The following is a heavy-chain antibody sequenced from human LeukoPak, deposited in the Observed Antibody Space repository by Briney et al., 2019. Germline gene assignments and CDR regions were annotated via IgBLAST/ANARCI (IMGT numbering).Heavy chain of an antibody. CDR2: IYSGGST. J-gene: IGHJ4*02. Sequence: GGSLRLSCAASGFTVSSNYMSWVRQAPGKGLEWVSVIYSGGSTYYADSVKGRFTISRHNSKNTLYLLMNSLRAEDTAVYYCAKVKERWYFDYWGQGTLVTVSS. CDR3: AKVKERWYFDY. V-gene: IGHV3-53*01. CDR1: GFTVSSNY. D-gene: IGHD4-23*01.